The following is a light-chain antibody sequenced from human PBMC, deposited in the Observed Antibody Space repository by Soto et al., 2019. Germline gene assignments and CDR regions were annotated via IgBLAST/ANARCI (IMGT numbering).Light chain of an antibody. CDR1: SGSVASNY. V-gene: IGLV6-57*04. J-gene: IGLJ2*01. CDR3: QSSDSSDHVV. Sequence: NFMLTQPHFVSESPGKTVTISCTRSSGSVASNYVQWYQQRPGRAPTTVVFEDSQRPSGVPDRFSGSIDRTSNSASLTISALKTEDEADYYCQSSDSSDHVVFGGGTKLTVL. CDR2: EDS.